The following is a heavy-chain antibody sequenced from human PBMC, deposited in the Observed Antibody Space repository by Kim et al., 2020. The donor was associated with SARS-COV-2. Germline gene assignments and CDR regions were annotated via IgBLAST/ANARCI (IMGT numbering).Heavy chain of an antibody. Sequence: ASVKVSCKASGYTFTSYYMHWVRQAPGQGLEWMGIINPSGGSTSYAQKFQGRVTMTRDTSTSTVYMELSSLRSEDTAVYYCASEWRGPSLRYSGYDSPVNWGQGTLVTVSS. CDR2: INPSGGST. D-gene: IGHD5-12*01. CDR3: ASEWRGPSLRYSGYDSPVN. CDR1: GYTFTSYY. J-gene: IGHJ4*02. V-gene: IGHV1-46*01.